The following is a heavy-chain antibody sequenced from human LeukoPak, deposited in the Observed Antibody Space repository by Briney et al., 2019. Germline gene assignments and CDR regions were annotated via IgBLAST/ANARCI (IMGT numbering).Heavy chain of an antibody. CDR2: IYYSGST. J-gene: IGHJ5*02. V-gene: IGHV4-30-4*01. CDR3: AGDYGDLLTGIRFDT. CDR1: GGSISSGDYY. Sequence: SQTLSLTSTVSGGSISSGDYYWSWIRQPPGKGLEWIGYIYYSGSTYYNPSLKSRVTISIQTSKNQFSLKLTSVTAADTAVYYCAGDYGDLLTGIRFDTWGQGTLVTVSS. D-gene: IGHD4-17*01.